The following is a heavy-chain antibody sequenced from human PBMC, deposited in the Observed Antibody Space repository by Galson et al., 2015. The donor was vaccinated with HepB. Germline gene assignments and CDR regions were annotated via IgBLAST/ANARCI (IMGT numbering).Heavy chain of an antibody. V-gene: IGHV3-30*19. CDR3: AKDLLAVSPTDV. CDR2: ISFDGSNK. J-gene: IGHJ6*02. D-gene: IGHD6-19*01. Sequence: SLRLSCAASGFTLSLFGMHWVRQAPGKGLEWVALISFDGSNKNYAASVKGRFTISRDNSKNTVYLQMNSLRAEDTAVYYCAKDLLAVSPTDVWGQGTTVTVSS. CDR1: GFTLSLFG.